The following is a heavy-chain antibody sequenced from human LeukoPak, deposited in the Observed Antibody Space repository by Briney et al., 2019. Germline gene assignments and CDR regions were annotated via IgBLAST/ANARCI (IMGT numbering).Heavy chain of an antibody. J-gene: IGHJ4*02. CDR3: ARDTDYDILTGYYSIDY. CDR1: GYTFTSYG. V-gene: IGHV1-18*04. Sequence: ASVKVSCKASGYTFTSYGISWVRQAPGQGLEWMGWISAYNGNTNYAQKLQGRVTMTTETSTSTAYMELRSLRSDDTAVYYCARDTDYDILTGYYSIDYWGQGTLVTVSS. D-gene: IGHD3-9*01. CDR2: ISAYNGNT.